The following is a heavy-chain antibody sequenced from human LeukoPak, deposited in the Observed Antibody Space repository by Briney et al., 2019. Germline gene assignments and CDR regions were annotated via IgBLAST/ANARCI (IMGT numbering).Heavy chain of an antibody. CDR1: GGSISSYY. J-gene: IGHJ6*02. Sequence: SETLSLTCTVSGGSISSYYWTWVRQPAGKGLESIGRMYVSGTTNYNPSLKSRVTMSVDTSKNQFSLKLTSVTAADTAVYYCASENYYDSSGYSEGLDVWGQGTTVTVSS. V-gene: IGHV4-4*07. CDR2: MYVSGTT. CDR3: ASENYYDSSGYSEGLDV. D-gene: IGHD3-22*01.